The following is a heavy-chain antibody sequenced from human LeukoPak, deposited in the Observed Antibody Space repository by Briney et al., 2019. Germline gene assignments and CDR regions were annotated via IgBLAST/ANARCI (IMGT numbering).Heavy chain of an antibody. V-gene: IGHV4-38-2*01. CDR3: ARGGFYYDILTGYLT. CDR1: GYSISSGYY. D-gene: IGHD3-9*01. J-gene: IGHJ5*02. CDR2: IYHSGST. Sequence: SETLSLTCAVSGYSISSGYYWGWIRQPPGKGLEWIGSIYHSGSTYYNPFLKSRVTISVDTSKNQFSLKLSSVTAADTAVYYCARGGFYYDILTGYLTWGQGTLVTVSS.